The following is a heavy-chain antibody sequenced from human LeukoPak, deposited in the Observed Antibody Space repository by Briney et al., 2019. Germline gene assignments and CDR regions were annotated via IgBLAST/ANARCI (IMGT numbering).Heavy chain of an antibody. CDR3: ARGGWVWENYRYPRFDP. Sequence: SETLSLTCGVIGGSFNNYFWSWIRQPPGKALEWIGEVSHGGATDYNPSLKSRVIISLDPSKTQFSLRLTSVTAADTAVYYCARGGWVWENYRYPRFDPWGQGTLVTVSS. J-gene: IGHJ5*02. D-gene: IGHD3-16*02. V-gene: IGHV4-34*01. CDR1: GGSFNNYF. CDR2: VSHGGAT.